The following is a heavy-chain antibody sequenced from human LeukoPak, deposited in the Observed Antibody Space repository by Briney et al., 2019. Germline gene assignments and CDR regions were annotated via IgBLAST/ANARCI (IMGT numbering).Heavy chain of an antibody. CDR2: ISGSGGST. V-gene: IGHV3-23*01. CDR3: ARLGATGSVVLDY. J-gene: IGHJ4*02. D-gene: IGHD1-26*01. Sequence: PGGSLRLSCAASGFTFSSYAMSWVRQAPGKGLEWVSAISGSGGSTYYADSVKGRFSISRDNSKNTLYLQMNSLRAEDTAVYYCARLGATGSVVLDYWGQGTLVTVSS. CDR1: GFTFSSYA.